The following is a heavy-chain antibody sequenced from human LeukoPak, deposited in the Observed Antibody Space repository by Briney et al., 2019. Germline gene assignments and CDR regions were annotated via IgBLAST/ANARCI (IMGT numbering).Heavy chain of an antibody. V-gene: IGHV3-21*01. D-gene: IGHD4-17*01. CDR2: ISSSSSYI. CDR3: ARGGDYGFFYFDY. J-gene: IGHJ4*02. CDR1: GFTFSSYS. Sequence: GRSLRLSCAASGFTFSSYSMNWVRQAPGKGLEWVSSISSSSSYISYADSVKGRFTISRDNAKNSLYLQMNSLRAEDTAVYYCARGGDYGFFYFDYWGQGTLVTVSS.